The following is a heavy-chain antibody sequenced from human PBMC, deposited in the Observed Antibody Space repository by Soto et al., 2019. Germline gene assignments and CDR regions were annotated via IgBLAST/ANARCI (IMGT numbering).Heavy chain of an antibody. CDR2: IGGSGTGP. D-gene: IGHD2-21*01. V-gene: IGHV3-23*01. Sequence: EVQLWESGGGLVQPGGSRRLSCAASGFTFSGYAMTWVRQAPGKGPEWVSSIGGSGTGPFYADSVKGRFTISRDNSNNTLFLQMKSLIAEDTAVYYCARDVVERHYEPSFMDVWGKGTTVTVYS. CDR3: ARDVVERHYEPSFMDV. J-gene: IGHJ6*03. CDR1: GFTFSGYA.